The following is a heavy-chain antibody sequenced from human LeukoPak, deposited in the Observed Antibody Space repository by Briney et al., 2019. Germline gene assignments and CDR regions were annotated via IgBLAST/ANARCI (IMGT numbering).Heavy chain of an antibody. CDR2: IYTSGST. J-gene: IGHJ6*03. Sequence: SETLSLTCTVSGGSISSYYWSWIWQPAGKGLEWIGRIYTSGSTNYNPSLKSRVTMSVDTSKNQFSLKLSSVTAADTAVYYCARDVDYLYYYYMDVWGKGTTVTVSS. CDR3: ARDVDYLYYYYMDV. V-gene: IGHV4-4*07. D-gene: IGHD4-11*01. CDR1: GGSISSYY.